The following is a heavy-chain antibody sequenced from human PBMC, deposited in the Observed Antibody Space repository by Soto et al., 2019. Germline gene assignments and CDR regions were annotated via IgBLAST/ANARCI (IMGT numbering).Heavy chain of an antibody. D-gene: IGHD2-8*01. Sequence: KASETLSLTCTVSGGSIGNFYWSWIRQPPGKGLEWIGYISYSGNTNYNPSLKSRVSISVDTSKNQLSLNLTSVTAADTAVYYCARAPMVLSRSYFDSWGQGTPVTVSS. CDR1: GGSIGNFY. CDR3: ARAPMVLSRSYFDS. CDR2: ISYSGNT. V-gene: IGHV4-59*01. J-gene: IGHJ4*02.